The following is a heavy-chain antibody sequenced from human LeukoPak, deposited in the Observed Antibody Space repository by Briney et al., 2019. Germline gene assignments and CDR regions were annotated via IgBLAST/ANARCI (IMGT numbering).Heavy chain of an antibody. J-gene: IGHJ6*02. D-gene: IGHD2-2*01. Sequence: SETLSLTCAVYGGSFSGYYWSWIRQPPGKGLEWIGEINHSGSTNYNPSLKSRVTISVDTSKNQFSLKLSSVTAADTAVYYCARGVGLVPAAMYYYGMDVWGQGTTVTVSS. CDR3: ARGVGLVPAAMYYYGMDV. V-gene: IGHV4-34*01. CDR2: INHSGST. CDR1: GGSFSGYY.